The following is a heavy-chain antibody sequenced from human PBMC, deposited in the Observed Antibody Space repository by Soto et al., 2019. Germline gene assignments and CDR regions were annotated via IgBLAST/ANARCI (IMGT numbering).Heavy chain of an antibody. CDR1: GYTFTNYA. CDR2: INCGNGDT. D-gene: IGHD2-8*01. J-gene: IGHJ4*02. V-gene: IGHV1-3*05. CDR3: AKGVWERSKWYYFDY. Sequence: QVNLVQSGAEEKKPGALVMVSCKASGYTFTNYAIHWVRQAPGQTLEWMGWINCGNGDTKYSQKFQGRVTIVKDTSASTAYMELRSLTSEDTAVYYCAKGVWERSKWYYFDYWGQGTLVTVPS.